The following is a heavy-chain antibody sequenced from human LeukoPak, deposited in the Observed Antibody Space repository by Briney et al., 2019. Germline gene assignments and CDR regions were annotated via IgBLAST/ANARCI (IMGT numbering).Heavy chain of an antibody. Sequence: SETLSLTCTASGGSISSSSYYWGWIRQPPGKGLEWIGSIYYSGSTYYNSSLKSRVTISVDTSKNQFSLKLSSLTAADTAVYYCARAAYCGGDCYLFNYWGQGTLVTVFS. CDR2: IYYSGST. CDR1: GGSISSSSYY. V-gene: IGHV4-39*01. J-gene: IGHJ4*02. D-gene: IGHD2-21*02. CDR3: ARAAYCGGDCYLFNY.